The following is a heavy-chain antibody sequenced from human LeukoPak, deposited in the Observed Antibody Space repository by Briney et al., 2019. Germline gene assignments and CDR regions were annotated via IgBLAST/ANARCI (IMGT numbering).Heavy chain of an antibody. CDR3: ATNILTGYYMFDY. Sequence: GGSLRLSCAASGFIFSSSGMHWVRQAPGKGLEWVAVMSYDGSNKYYADSVKGRFTISRDNSNNTLYLQMNSLRAEDTAVYYCATNILTGYYMFDYWGQGTLVTVSS. V-gene: IGHV3-30*03. D-gene: IGHD3-9*01. CDR1: GFIFSSSG. J-gene: IGHJ4*02. CDR2: MSYDGSNK.